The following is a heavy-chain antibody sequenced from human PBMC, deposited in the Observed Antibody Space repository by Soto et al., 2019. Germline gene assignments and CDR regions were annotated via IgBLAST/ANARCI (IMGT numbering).Heavy chain of an antibody. CDR2: ISYDGSNK. Sequence: PGGALRLSCAASGCPFSSYCIHCVRQAPGKGLEWVAVISYDGSNKYFADSVKGRFTISRDNSQNTLYLQMNSLRAEDTAVYHCAKQVIPHTNGVDSWGQGTMVTVSS. D-gene: IGHD2-8*01. CDR3: AKQVIPHTNGVDS. V-gene: IGHV3-30*18. J-gene: IGHJ3*02. CDR1: GCPFSSYC.